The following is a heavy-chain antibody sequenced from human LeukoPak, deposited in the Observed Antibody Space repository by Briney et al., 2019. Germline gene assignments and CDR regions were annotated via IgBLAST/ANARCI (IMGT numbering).Heavy chain of an antibody. D-gene: IGHD6-13*01. CDR1: GYTFTSYG. CDR3: ARDLLEGSWYLGYAFDI. Sequence: GASVKVSCKASGYTFTSYGISWVRQAPGQGLEWMGWISAYNGNTNYAQKLRGRVTMTTDTSTSTAYMELRSLRSDDTAVYYCARDLLEGSWYLGYAFDIWGQGTMVTVSS. V-gene: IGHV1-18*01. J-gene: IGHJ3*02. CDR2: ISAYNGNT.